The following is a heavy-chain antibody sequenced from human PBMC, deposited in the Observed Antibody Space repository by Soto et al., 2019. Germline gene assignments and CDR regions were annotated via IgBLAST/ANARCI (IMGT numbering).Heavy chain of an antibody. CDR2: ISSNGGST. CDR1: GFTFSSYA. CDR3: ARDSGGYGDYSFDY. Sequence: EVQLVESGGGLVQPGGSLRLSCAASGFTFSSYAMHWVRQAPGKGLEYVSAISSNGGSTYYANSVKGRFTISRDNSKNTLYLQMGSLRAEDMAVYYCARDSGGYGDYSFDYWGQGTLVTVSS. J-gene: IGHJ4*02. V-gene: IGHV3-64*01. D-gene: IGHD4-17*01.